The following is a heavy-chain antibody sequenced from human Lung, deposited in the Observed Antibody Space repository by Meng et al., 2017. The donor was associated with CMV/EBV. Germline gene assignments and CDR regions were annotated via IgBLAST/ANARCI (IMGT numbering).Heavy chain of an antibody. V-gene: IGHV1-2*02. CDR2: IYPNSGGT. J-gene: IGHJ4*02. Sequence: KISCKASGYTFTDHYFHWVRQAPGQGLEWMGWIYPNSGGTHYAQKFQGRLTVTTDTSISTGYMELSSLGSDDTAVYYCARDNDWGPDYWGQGTLVTASS. CDR1: GYTFTDHY. CDR3: ARDNDWGPDY. D-gene: IGHD3-9*01.